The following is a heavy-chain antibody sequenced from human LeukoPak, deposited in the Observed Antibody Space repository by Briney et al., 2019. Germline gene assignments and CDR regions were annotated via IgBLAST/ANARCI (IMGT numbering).Heavy chain of an antibody. CDR3: ARAIWFGELFN. V-gene: IGHV3-48*03. CDR2: ISSSGSTI. J-gene: IGHJ4*02. Sequence: PGGSLRLSCAASGFTFSSYEMNWVRQAPGKGLEWVSYISSSGSTIYYADSVKGRFTISRDNAKNSLYLQMNSLRAEDTAVYYCARAIWFGELFNWGQGTLVTVSS. CDR1: GFTFSSYE. D-gene: IGHD3-10*01.